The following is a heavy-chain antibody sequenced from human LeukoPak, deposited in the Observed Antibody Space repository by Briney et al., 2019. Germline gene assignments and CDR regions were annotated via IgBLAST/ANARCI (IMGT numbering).Heavy chain of an antibody. J-gene: IGHJ6*03. D-gene: IGHD2-2*01. CDR2: IIPIFGTA. CDR3: ARVVPAATPPEGPRRGYYYYMDV. CDR1: GGTFSSYA. Sequence: GASVKVSCKASGGTFSSYAISWVRQAPGQGLEWMGGIIPIFGTANYAQKFQGRVTITADESTSTAYMELSSLRSEDTAVYYCARVVPAATPPEGPRRGYYYYMDVWGKGTTVTVSS. V-gene: IGHV1-69*13.